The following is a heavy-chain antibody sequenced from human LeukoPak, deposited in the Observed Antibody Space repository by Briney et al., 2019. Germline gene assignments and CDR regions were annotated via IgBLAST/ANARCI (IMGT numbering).Heavy chain of an antibody. CDR2: ISYDGSNK. D-gene: IGHD5-18*01. Sequence: GGSLRLSCAASGFTFSSYGMHWVRQAPGKGLEWVAVISYDGSNKYYADSVKGRFTISRDNSKNTLYLQMNTLRVEDTAVYYCAKEKYRGYSYGSGDYWGQGTLVTVPS. CDR1: GFTFSSYG. CDR3: AKEKYRGYSYGSGDY. J-gene: IGHJ4*02. V-gene: IGHV3-30*18.